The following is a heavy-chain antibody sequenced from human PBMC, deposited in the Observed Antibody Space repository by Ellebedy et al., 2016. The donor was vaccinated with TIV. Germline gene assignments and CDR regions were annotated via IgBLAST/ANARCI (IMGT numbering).Heavy chain of an antibody. CDR2: INPSGGST. Sequence: ASVKVSCKASGYTFTSYGISWVRQAPGQGLEWMGIINPSGGSTSYAQKLQGRVTMTRDTSISTAYIELSRLTSDDTAMYYCARRGYSSGPYWAFDIWGQGTLVTVPS. CDR1: GYTFTSYG. D-gene: IGHD6-19*01. V-gene: IGHV1-46*04. CDR3: ARRGYSSGPYWAFDI. J-gene: IGHJ3*02.